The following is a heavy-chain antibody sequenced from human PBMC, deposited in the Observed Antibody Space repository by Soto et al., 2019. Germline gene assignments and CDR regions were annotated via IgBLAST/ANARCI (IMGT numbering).Heavy chain of an antibody. J-gene: IGHJ5*02. V-gene: IGHV1-2*02. CDR2: INPNSGGT. CDR1: GYTFTGYY. Sequence: ASVKVFCKASGYTFTGYYMHWVRQAPGQGLEWMGWINPNSGGTNYAQKFQGRVTMTRDTSISTAYMELSRLRSDDTAVYYCAGTLRRPVNWFDPWGQGTLVTVPQ. CDR3: AGTLRRPVNWFDP.